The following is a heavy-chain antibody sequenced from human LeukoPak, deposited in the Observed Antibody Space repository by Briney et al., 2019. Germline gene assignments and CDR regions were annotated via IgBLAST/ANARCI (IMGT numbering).Heavy chain of an antibody. CDR1: GGTFSSYA. Sequence: SVKVSCKASGGTFSSYAISWVRQAPGQGLEWMGGIIPSFGTANYAQKFQGRVTITADESTSTAYMELSSLRSEDTAVYYCARDDTMVRGVIVSYYGMDVWGQGTTVTVSS. CDR2: IIPSFGTA. CDR3: ARDDTMVRGVIVSYYGMDV. V-gene: IGHV1-69*13. J-gene: IGHJ6*02. D-gene: IGHD3-10*01.